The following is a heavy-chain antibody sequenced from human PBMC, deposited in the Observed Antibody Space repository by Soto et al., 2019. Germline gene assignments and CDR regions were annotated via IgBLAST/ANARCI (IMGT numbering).Heavy chain of an antibody. V-gene: IGHV3-30*18. CDR3: AKDRGYTYGRGFDY. D-gene: IGHD5-18*01. CDR2: ISYDGSNK. Sequence: QVQLVESGGGVVQPGRSLRLSCAASGFTFSSFGMHWVRQAPGKGLEWVAVISYDGSNKYYAGSVKGRFTISRDNSKNTLYLQMNSLRAEDTAIYYCAKDRGYTYGRGFDYWGQGTLVTVSS. J-gene: IGHJ4*02. CDR1: GFTFSSFG.